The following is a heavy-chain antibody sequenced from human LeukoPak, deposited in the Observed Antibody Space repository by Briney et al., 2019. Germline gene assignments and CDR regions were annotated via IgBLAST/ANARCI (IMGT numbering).Heavy chain of an antibody. CDR1: GGSISSYY. CDR2: IYYSGST. Sequence: SEILSLTCTVSGGSISSYYWSWIRQPPGKGLERIGYIYYSGSTNYNPSLKSRVTISVDTSKNQFSLKLNSVTAADTAVYYCARVSGYEFDYWGQGTLVTVSS. J-gene: IGHJ4*02. CDR3: ARVSGYEFDY. V-gene: IGHV4-59*01. D-gene: IGHD5-12*01.